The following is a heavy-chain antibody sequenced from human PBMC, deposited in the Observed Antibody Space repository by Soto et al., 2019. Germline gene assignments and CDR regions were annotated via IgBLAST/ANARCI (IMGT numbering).Heavy chain of an antibody. J-gene: IGHJ6*02. Sequence: VQLVQSGAEVKKPGSSVKVSCKASGGTFSSYAISWVRQAPGQGLEWMGGIIPISDTTNYAQKFQGRVRITADESTSTAYMELSSLRSEDTAVYYCARSQGSSTSLEIYYYYYHGMDVWRQGTTVTVSS. CDR3: ARSQGSSTSLEIYYYYYHGMDV. D-gene: IGHD2-2*01. V-gene: IGHV1-69*01. CDR1: GGTFSSYA. CDR2: IIPISDTT.